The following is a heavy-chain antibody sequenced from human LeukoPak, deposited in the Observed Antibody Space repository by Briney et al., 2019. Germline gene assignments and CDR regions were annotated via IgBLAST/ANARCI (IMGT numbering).Heavy chain of an antibody. CDR2: IKSKSDGETT. D-gene: IGHD1-26*01. CDR1: GFTFSNAW. Sequence: PGGSLRLSCAASGFTFSNAWMNWVRQAPGKGLEWVGRIKSKSDGETTDYAAPVKGRLTISRDDSKNTLYLQMNSLKTEDTAVYYCTTMNIVGASAFDYWGQGTLVTVSS. CDR3: TTMNIVGASAFDY. V-gene: IGHV3-15*01. J-gene: IGHJ4*02.